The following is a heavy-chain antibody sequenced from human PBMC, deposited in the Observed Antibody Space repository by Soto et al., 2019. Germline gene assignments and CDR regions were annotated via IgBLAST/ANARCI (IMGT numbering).Heavy chain of an antibody. V-gene: IGHV3-74*01. CDR2: INGDGSRT. D-gene: IGHD1-26*01. CDR1: GFTFSTYY. CDR3: ATVVTGSYDWFDP. Sequence: EVQLVESGGGLGQPGGSLRLSCAASGFTFSTYYMHWVRQAPGKGLVWVSRINGDGSRTNYADSVKGRFTTFRDNAKNTLYLQLNSLTAEDTAVYYCATVVTGSYDWFDPWGQGTLVTVSS. J-gene: IGHJ5*02.